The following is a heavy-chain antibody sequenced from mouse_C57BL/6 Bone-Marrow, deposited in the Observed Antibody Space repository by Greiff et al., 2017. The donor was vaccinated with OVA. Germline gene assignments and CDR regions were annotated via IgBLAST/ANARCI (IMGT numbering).Heavy chain of an antibody. J-gene: IGHJ3*01. CDR3: ARSFYRNPLAD. D-gene: IGHD2-5*01. CDR2: IYPGSGSN. V-gene: IGHV1-55*01. Sequence: QVQLQQPGAELVKPGASVKMSCKASGYTFTSYWITWVKQRPGQGLAWIGDIYPGSGSNNYNEKFKSKATLTVDTSSSTAYMQLSSLPSEDSSVYYCARSFYRNPLADWGQGTLVTVSA. CDR1: GYTFTSYW.